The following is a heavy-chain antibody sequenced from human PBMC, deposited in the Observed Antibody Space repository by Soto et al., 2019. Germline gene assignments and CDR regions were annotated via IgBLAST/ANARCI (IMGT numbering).Heavy chain of an antibody. Sequence: EVQLLESGGGLVQPGGSLRLSCAASGFTFSSYAMSWVRQAPGKGLEWVSAISGSGGSTYYADSVKGRFTISRDNSKNTLYLQMNSLRAEDTGVYYCAKGGGGPVVVPAAMWFDYWGQGTLVTVSS. J-gene: IGHJ4*02. D-gene: IGHD2-2*01. CDR1: GFTFSSYA. V-gene: IGHV3-23*01. CDR2: ISGSGGST. CDR3: AKGGGGPVVVPAAMWFDY.